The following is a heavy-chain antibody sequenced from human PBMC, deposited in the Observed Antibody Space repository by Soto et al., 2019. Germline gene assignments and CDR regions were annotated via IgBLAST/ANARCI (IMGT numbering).Heavy chain of an antibody. Sequence: QVQLQESGPGLVKPSETLSLTCTVSGGSISRYYWSWIRQPPGKGLEWIGYIYYSGSTNYNPSLKSRVTISVDTSKNPSSLKLSSVTAADTAVYYCARRYGGNLDYWGQGTLVTVSS. CDR3: ARRYGGNLDY. CDR1: GGSISRYY. V-gene: IGHV4-59*08. CDR2: IYYSGST. D-gene: IGHD1-26*01. J-gene: IGHJ4*02.